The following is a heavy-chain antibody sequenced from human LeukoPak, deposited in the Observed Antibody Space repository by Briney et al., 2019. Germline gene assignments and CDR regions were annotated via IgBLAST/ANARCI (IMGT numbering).Heavy chain of an antibody. CDR2: IYYSGST. V-gene: IGHV4-39*01. CDR1: GGSISSSSYY. CDR3: ARSIRYSSGWRFDY. J-gene: IGHJ4*02. Sequence: SETLSLTCTVSGGSISSSSYYWGWIRQPPGKGLEWIGGIYYSGSTYYNPSLKSRVTISVDTSKNQFSLKLSSVTAADTAVYYCARSIRYSSGWRFDYWGQGTLVTVSS. D-gene: IGHD6-19*01.